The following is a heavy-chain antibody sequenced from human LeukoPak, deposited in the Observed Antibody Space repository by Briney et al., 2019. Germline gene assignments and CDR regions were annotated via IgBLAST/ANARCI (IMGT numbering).Heavy chain of an antibody. D-gene: IGHD6-6*01. J-gene: IGHJ4*02. CDR3: ARSSRLTFDY. CDR2: ISGSGGST. CDR1: GFTFSNYG. V-gene: IGHV3-23*01. Sequence: GGSLGLSCAASGFTFSNYGMSWVRQAPGKGLEWVSAISGSGGSTYYADSVKGRFTISRDNAKNSLYLQMNSLRAEDTAVYYCARSSRLTFDYWGQGTLVTVSS.